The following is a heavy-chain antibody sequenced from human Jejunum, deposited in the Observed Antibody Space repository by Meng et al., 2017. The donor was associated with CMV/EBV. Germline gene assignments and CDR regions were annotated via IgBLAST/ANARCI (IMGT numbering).Heavy chain of an antibody. V-gene: IGHV3-11*04. CDR2: ISASTGGTI. CDR1: GFTFTDYY. J-gene: IGHJ4*02. D-gene: IGHD3-9*01. CDR3: TRGLAY. Sequence: LPCAASGFTFTDYYMSWIRQAPGKGLEWVSYISASTGGTIHYADSVKGRFTISRDNAKNSLYLQMNSLRVEDTAVYYCTRGLAYWGQGSLVTVSS.